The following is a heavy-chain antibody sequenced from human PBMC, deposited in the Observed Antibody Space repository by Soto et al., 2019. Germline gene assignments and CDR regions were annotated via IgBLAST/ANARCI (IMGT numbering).Heavy chain of an antibody. CDR1: GYTFTYYT. Sequence: ASVKVSCKASGYTFTYYTVHWVRQAPGQRLEWMGWINAGDGNTKYSPNFQGRVTITRDTSASTAYMELTSLRSEDTAVYYCARSSGYYYVDYWGQGTLVTSPQ. D-gene: IGHD3-22*01. CDR2: INAGDGNT. J-gene: IGHJ4*02. CDR3: ARSSGYYYVDY. V-gene: IGHV1-3*01.